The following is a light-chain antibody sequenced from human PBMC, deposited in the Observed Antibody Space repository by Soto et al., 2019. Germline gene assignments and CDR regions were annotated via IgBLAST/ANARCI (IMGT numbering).Light chain of an antibody. CDR2: GNR. CDR3: QAYDYSLTASV. CDR1: SSNLGAGYD. Sequence: QSVLTQAPSVSRAAGERVSLSCNGNSSNLGAGYDVHWYQQPPGAAPKLVIFGNRNRPSGVPERFSGSKSGTSASLAITGLQAEDEADYYCQAYDYSLTASVFGGGTQLTVL. V-gene: IGLV1-40*01. J-gene: IGLJ2*01.